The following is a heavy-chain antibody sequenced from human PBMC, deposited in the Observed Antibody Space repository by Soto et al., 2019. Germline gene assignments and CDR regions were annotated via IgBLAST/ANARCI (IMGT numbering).Heavy chain of an antibody. D-gene: IGHD3-22*01. Sequence: GSVKVSCQASGYTFTSYSMHWVRQAPGQRLEWMGWINAGNGNTKYSQKFRGRVTITRDTSASTAYMELNSLRSEDTAVYYCARTSGYYSLDYWGQGALVTVSS. J-gene: IGHJ4*02. CDR3: ARTSGYYSLDY. V-gene: IGHV1-3*01. CDR2: INAGNGNT. CDR1: GYTFTSYS.